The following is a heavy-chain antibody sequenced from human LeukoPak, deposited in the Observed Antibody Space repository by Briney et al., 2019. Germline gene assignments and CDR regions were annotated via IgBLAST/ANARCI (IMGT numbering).Heavy chain of an antibody. CDR3: AKMRAVAGTEW. D-gene: IGHD6-19*01. J-gene: IGHJ4*02. CDR1: GFTFSSYW. V-gene: IGHV3-74*01. CDR2: INSDGTTT. Sequence: GGSLRLSCAASGFTFSSYWMHWVRQAPGKGLLWVSRINSDGTTTYYADSVKGRFTISRDNAKNTLYLQVNSLRAEDTAVYYCAKMRAVAGTEWWGQGTLVTVSS.